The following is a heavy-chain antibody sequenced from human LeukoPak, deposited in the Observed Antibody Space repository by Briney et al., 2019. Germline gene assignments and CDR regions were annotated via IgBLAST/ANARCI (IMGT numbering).Heavy chain of an antibody. V-gene: IGHV4-34*01. Sequence: PSETLSLTCAVYGGSFSGYYWSWIRQPPGKGLEWSGEINHSGSTNYNPSLKSRVTISVDTSKNQFSLKLSSVTAADTAVYYCARAGWELYYYYYMDVWGKGTTVTVSS. CDR1: GGSFSGYY. CDR3: ARAGWELYYYYYMDV. CDR2: INHSGST. J-gene: IGHJ6*03. D-gene: IGHD1-26*01.